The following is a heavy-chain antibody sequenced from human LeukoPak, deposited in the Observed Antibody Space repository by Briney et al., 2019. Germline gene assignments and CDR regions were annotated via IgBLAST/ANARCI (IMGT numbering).Heavy chain of an antibody. D-gene: IGHD2-21*02. CDR2: ISWDGGST. CDR3: AKDFLRTVVTAPDY. J-gene: IGHJ4*02. CDR1: GFTFDDYA. V-gene: IGHV3-43D*03. Sequence: PGRSLRLSCAASGFTFDDYAMHWVRQAPGKGLEWVSLISWDGGSTYYADSVKGRFTISRDNSKNSLYLQMNSLRAEDTALYYCAKDFLRTVVTAPDYWGQGTLVTVSS.